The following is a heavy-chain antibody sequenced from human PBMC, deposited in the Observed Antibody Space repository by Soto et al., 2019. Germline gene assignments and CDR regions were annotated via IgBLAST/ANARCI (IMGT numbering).Heavy chain of an antibody. CDR2: ISSNGSNK. CDR1: GFTFSSYA. CDR3: ALGRAFDY. J-gene: IGHJ4*02. Sequence: GGSLRLSCSASGFTFSSYAMHWVRQAPGKGLEYVSAISSNGSNKYYADSVKGRFTISRDNSKNTLYLQMDSLRAEDTAVYYCALGRAFDYWGQGTLVTVSS. V-gene: IGHV3-64*04.